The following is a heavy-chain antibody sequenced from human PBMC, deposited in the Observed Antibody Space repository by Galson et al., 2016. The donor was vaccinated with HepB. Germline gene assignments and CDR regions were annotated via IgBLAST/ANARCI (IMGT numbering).Heavy chain of an antibody. D-gene: IGHD1-7*01. J-gene: IGHJ6*03. CDR3: AAGTTPHYYYYMDV. CDR2: IIPIFATT. V-gene: IGHV1-69*13. CDR1: GGTFSGYA. Sequence: SVKVSCKASGGTFSGYAISWVRQAPGQGLEWMGGIIPIFATTNYAQKFQDRVTITADESTSTAYMKLSSLRSADTAVYYCAAGTTPHYYYYMDVWGKGTTVIVSS.